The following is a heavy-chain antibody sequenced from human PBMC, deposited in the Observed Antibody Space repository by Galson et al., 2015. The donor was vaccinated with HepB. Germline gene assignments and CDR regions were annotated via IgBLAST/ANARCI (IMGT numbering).Heavy chain of an antibody. D-gene: IGHD3-3*01. CDR2: INPSGGST. CDR3: AKVARQYDFWSGYFEY. CDR1: GYSFTSYF. V-gene: IGHV1-46*01. J-gene: IGHJ4*02. Sequence: SVKVSCKASGYSFTSYFIHWVRQAPGQGLEWMGIINPSGGSTTYAQKFQDRVTLTRDTSTSTVYMEMRSLRSEDTAVYYCAKVARQYDFWSGYFEYWGQGTLVTVSS.